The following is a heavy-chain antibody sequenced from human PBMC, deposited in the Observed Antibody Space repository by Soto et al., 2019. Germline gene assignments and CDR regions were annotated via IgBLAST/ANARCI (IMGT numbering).Heavy chain of an antibody. CDR3: ARRRAGSYYRYYSDGMDV. Sequence: QVQLVQSGAEVKKPGASVKVSCKASGYTFTSYDINWVRQATGQGLEWMGWMNPNSGNTGYAQKFQGRVTMTRNTSISTAYMELSSLRSEDTAVYYCARRRAGSYYRYYSDGMDVWGQGTTVTVSS. D-gene: IGHD3-10*01. V-gene: IGHV1-8*01. CDR2: MNPNSGNT. CDR1: GYTFTSYD. J-gene: IGHJ6*02.